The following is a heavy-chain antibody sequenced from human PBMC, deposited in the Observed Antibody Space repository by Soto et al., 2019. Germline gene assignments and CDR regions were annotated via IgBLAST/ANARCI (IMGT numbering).Heavy chain of an antibody. D-gene: IGHD4-17*01. J-gene: IGHJ3*02. CDR2: IYYSGST. CDR1: GGSISSYY. Sequence: SETLSLTCTVSGGSISSYYWSWIRQPPGNGLDWIGYIYYSGSTNYNPSLKSRVTISVDTSKNQFSLKLSSVTAADTAVYYCAAFDGDQEDWVYAFDIWGQGTMVTVSS. CDR3: AAFDGDQEDWVYAFDI. V-gene: IGHV4-59*01.